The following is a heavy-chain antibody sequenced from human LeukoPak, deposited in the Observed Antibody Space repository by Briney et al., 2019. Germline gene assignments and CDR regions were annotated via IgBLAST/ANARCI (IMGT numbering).Heavy chain of an antibody. D-gene: IGHD2-15*01. CDR2: ISSTTNIR. CDR3: TRDVGFRFDP. V-gene: IGHV3-48*03. J-gene: IGHJ5*02. CDR1: GFTLSSYE. Sequence: PGGSLRLSCAASGFTLSSYEMNWVRQAPGKGLEWVSYISSTTNIRYYADSVKGRFTISRDNAKNSLYLQMHSLRAEDTALYYCTRDVGFRFDPWGQGTLVTVSS.